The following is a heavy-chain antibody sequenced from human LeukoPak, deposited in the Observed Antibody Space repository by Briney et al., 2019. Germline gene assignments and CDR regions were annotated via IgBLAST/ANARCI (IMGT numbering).Heavy chain of an antibody. D-gene: IGHD3-10*01. V-gene: IGHV4-59*08. CDR2: IYYTGST. Sequence: ASKTLSLTCTVSGGSISSHYWTWIRQTPGKRLEWIGNIYYTGSTNYNPSLKSRLTISVDTSKTQFSLKMTSVTAADSAVYYCAXXVTLVRGVYYSGMDVWGQGTTVTVSS. CDR3: AXXVTLVRGVYYSGMDV. CDR1: GGSISSHY. J-gene: IGHJ6*02.